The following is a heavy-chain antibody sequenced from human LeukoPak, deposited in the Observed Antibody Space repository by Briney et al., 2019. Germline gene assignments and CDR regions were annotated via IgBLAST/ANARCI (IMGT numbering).Heavy chain of an antibody. CDR3: ARASYYDFWSGYYQDYYYYMDV. D-gene: IGHD3-3*01. CDR2: ISPSSSTV. CDR1: EFTFSSHG. Sequence: GGSLRLSCAASEFTFSSHGMIWVRQAPGKGPEWISYISPSSSTVYYADSVKGRFTISRNNAKNSLDLQMNSLRAEDTAVYYCARASYYDFWSGYYQDYYYYMDVWGKGTTVTVSS. J-gene: IGHJ6*03. V-gene: IGHV3-48*01.